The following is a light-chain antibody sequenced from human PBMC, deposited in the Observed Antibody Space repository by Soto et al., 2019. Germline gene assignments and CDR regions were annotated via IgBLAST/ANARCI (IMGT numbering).Light chain of an antibody. V-gene: IGKV1-39*01. Sequence: DIQMTQSPSSLSASVGDRVTITCRASQRIRRALTWYQQKPGKAPKLLMYTTSSLERGVPSRFSGSGSGTDFTLTINNLQPEDFGTYSCQQVFSRPRTFGLGTKLDIK. J-gene: IGKJ3*01. CDR2: TTS. CDR3: QQVFSRPRT. CDR1: QRIRRA.